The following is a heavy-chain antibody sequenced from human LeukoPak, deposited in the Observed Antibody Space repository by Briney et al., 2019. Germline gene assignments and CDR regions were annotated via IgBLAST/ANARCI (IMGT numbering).Heavy chain of an antibody. Sequence: ASVKVSCKASGFTFRTSAVQWVRQARGQRLEWIGWIVVGSGNTNYAQKFQERATISRDMSTSTAYMELSSLRSEDTAVYYCAAQVNYHDSTVWDPWGQGTLVTVSS. CDR2: IVVGSGNT. CDR1: GFTFRTSA. CDR3: AAQVNYHDSTVWDP. J-gene: IGHJ5*02. D-gene: IGHD3-22*01. V-gene: IGHV1-58*01.